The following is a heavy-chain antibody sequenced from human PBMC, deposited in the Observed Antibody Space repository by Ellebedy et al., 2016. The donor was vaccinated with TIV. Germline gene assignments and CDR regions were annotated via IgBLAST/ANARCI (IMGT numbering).Heavy chain of an antibody. J-gene: IGHJ3*02. CDR2: INPNSGGT. CDR1: GYTFTGYY. CDR3: ASPIAAHRYDAFDI. V-gene: IGHV1-2*02. D-gene: IGHD6-6*01. Sequence: ASVKVSCKASGYTFTGYYMHWVRQAPGQGLEWMGWINPNSGGTNYAQKFQGRVTITADESTSTAYMELSSLRSEDTAVYYCASPIAAHRYDAFDIWGQGTMVTVSS.